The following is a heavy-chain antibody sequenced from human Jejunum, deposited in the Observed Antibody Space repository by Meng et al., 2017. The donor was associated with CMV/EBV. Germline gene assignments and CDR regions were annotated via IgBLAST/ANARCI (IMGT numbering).Heavy chain of an antibody. CDR3: ARGSIFVSFDS. CDR2: IHDTGST. CDR1: GGSIGSGDYY. J-gene: IGHJ4*02. Sequence: GPGLVKPSQTRALTCSVSGGSIGSGDYYWSWIRQPPGKGLEWIGYIHDTGSTYYNPSLKSRVDISLGTSRNHFSLTLSSVTAEDTAVYFCARGSIFVSFDSWGQGTLVTVSS. V-gene: IGHV4-30-4*08. D-gene: IGHD3-3*01.